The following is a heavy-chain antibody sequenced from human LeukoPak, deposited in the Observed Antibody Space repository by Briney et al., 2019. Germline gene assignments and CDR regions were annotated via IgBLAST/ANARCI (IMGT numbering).Heavy chain of an antibody. CDR2: IYYSGST. J-gene: IGHJ5*02. CDR1: GGSISSSSYY. D-gene: IGHD3-22*01. V-gene: IGHV4-39*01. CDR3: ARPRRNYYDSSGYYIHNWFDP. Sequence: SETLSLTCTVSGGSISSSSYYWGWIRQPPGKGLEWIASIYYSGSTYYNPSLKSRVTISVDTSKNQFSLKLSSVTAADTAVYYCARPRRNYYDSSGYYIHNWFDPWGQGTLVTVSS.